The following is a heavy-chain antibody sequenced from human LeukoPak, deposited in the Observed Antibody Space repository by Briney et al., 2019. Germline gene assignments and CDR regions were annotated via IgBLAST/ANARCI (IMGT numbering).Heavy chain of an antibody. CDR1: GYTFTSYG. Sequence: GASVKVSCKASGYTFTSYGISWVRQAPGQGREWMGWISSYNGNTNYAQKLQGRVTMTTDTSTSTAYMELRSLRSDDAAVYYCARANFIVGATFDYWGQGTLVTVSS. CDR3: ARANFIVGATFDY. D-gene: IGHD1-26*01. V-gene: IGHV1-18*01. CDR2: ISSYNGNT. J-gene: IGHJ4*02.